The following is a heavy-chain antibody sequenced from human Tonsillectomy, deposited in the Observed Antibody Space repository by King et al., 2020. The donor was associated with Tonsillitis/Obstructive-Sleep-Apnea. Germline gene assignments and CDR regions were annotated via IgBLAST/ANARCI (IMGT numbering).Heavy chain of an antibody. J-gene: IGHJ4*02. Sequence: QLQESGPGLVKPSETLSLTCTVSGGSISSSSYYWGWIRQPPGKGLEWIGSIYYSGSTYYNPSLKSRVTISVDTSKNQFSLKPSSVTAADTAVYYCARRQSSADIVVVPAAAFDYWGQGTLVTVSS. D-gene: IGHD2-2*01. CDR2: IYYSGST. CDR1: GGSISSSSYY. V-gene: IGHV4-39*01. CDR3: ARRQSSADIVVVPAAAFDY.